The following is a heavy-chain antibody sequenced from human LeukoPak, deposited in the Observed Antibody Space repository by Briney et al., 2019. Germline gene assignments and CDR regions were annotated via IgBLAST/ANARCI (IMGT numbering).Heavy chain of an antibody. CDR3: ARDSEYGSGSYTYAY. V-gene: IGHV4-4*07. Sequence: SETLSLTCSVSGGSIGSYYWSWIRQPAGKGLEWIGRVYTSGITNYNPSLKSRVTMSIDTSKYQFSLRLSSVTAADTAVYYCARDSEYGSGSYTYAYWGPGTLVTVSS. CDR1: GGSIGSYY. CDR2: VYTSGIT. J-gene: IGHJ4*02. D-gene: IGHD3-10*01.